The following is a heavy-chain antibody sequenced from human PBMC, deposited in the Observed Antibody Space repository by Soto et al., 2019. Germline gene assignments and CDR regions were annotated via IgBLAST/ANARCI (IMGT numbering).Heavy chain of an antibody. J-gene: IGHJ6*02. D-gene: IGHD3-10*01. Sequence: ASVKVSCKASGYTFTSYGISWVRQAPGQGLEWMGWISAYNGNTNYAQKLQGRVTMTTDTSTSTAYMELRSLRSDDTAVYYCARSAPDTYYYGSGRPGYYYGMDVWGQGTTVTVSS. CDR2: ISAYNGNT. V-gene: IGHV1-18*01. CDR1: GYTFTSYG. CDR3: ARSAPDTYYYGSGRPGYYYGMDV.